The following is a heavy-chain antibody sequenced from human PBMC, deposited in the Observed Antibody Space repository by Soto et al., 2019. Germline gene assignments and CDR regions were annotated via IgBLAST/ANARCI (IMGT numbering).Heavy chain of an antibody. CDR1: GFTFSSNY. Sequence: GGSLRLSCAASGFTFSSNYMNWVRQAPGKGLEWVSYIGLGSSTKYYADSVEGRFTISRDNAKNSLYLQMNSLRAEDTAVYYCARDQLYYNDISGRPSHAFDVWGQGTMVTVSS. V-gene: IGHV3-48*01. J-gene: IGHJ3*01. D-gene: IGHD3-22*01. CDR3: ARDQLYYNDISGRPSHAFDV. CDR2: IGLGSSTK.